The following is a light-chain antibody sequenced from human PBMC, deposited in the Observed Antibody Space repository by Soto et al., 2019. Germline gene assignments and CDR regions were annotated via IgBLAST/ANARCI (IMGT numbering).Light chain of an antibody. CDR2: VNSDGSH. CDR1: SGHNSYA. CDR3: QTWGSYVV. Sequence: QLVLTQSPSASASLGASVKLTCTLSSGHNSYAIAWHQQQPEKGPRYLMKVNSDGSHNKGDGIPDRFSGSSSGAERYLTISSLQSEDEADYYCQTWGSYVVFGGGTKVTVL. V-gene: IGLV4-69*01. J-gene: IGLJ2*01.